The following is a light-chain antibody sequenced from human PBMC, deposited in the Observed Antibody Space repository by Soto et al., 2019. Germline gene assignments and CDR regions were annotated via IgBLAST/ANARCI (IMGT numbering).Light chain of an antibody. CDR3: QQFDSVPLT. CDR1: QSISSY. Sequence: EIVLTQSPATLSLSPRDRATLSCRASQSISSYLAWYQQKPGQAPRLLIYDASKRASGIPARFSGSGSGTDVTLTISSLEPEDFAVYYCQQFDSVPLTFGGGTHVEI. J-gene: IGKJ4*01. CDR2: DAS. V-gene: IGKV3-11*01.